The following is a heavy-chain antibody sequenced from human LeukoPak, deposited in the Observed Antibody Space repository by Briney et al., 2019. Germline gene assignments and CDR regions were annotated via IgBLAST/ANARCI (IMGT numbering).Heavy chain of an antibody. J-gene: IGHJ4*02. CDR2: IYYSGST. V-gene: IGHV4-31*11. CDR3: ARATYYYGSGSYDGDY. D-gene: IGHD3-10*01. CDR1: GGSISSGGYY. Sequence: SQTLSLTCAVSGGSISSGGYYWSWIRQHAGKGLEWIGYIYYSGSTYYNPSLKSRVTISVDTSKNQFSLKLSSVTAADTAVYYCARATYYYGSGSYDGDYWGQGTLVTVSS.